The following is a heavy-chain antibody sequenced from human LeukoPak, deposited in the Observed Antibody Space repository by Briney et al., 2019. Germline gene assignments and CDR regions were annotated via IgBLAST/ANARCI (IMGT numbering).Heavy chain of an antibody. J-gene: IGHJ3*02. Sequence: ASVKVSCKASGGTFSSYAFNWVRPPPGQGLGWMGGIIPFFGTANYAQKFQGRVTITADESTSTAYMELSSLRSEDTAVYYCARDIGELLYVVDAFDIWGQGTMVTVSS. CDR3: ARDIGELLYVVDAFDI. CDR1: GGTFSSYA. V-gene: IGHV1-69*13. D-gene: IGHD3-10*01. CDR2: IIPFFGTA.